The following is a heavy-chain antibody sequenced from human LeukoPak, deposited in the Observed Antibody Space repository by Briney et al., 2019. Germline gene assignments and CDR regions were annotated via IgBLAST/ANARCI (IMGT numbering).Heavy chain of an antibody. D-gene: IGHD3-3*01. Sequence: SETLSLPCTVSVRPINLYYWSWIRQPTGKGLVWLGYFYYSWSTNYNPSLKSRVTISVDTSKNQSSPALNHVTAPDTALYYLSRDNHDFWSGYHETRNWFDPWGQGTLVTVSS. V-gene: IGHV4-59*13. CDR2: FYYSWST. CDR3: SRDNHDFWSGYHETRNWFDP. CDR1: VRPINLYY. J-gene: IGHJ5*02.